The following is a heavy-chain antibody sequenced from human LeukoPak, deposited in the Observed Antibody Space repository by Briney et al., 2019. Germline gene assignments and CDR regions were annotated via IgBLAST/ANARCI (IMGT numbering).Heavy chain of an antibody. CDR3: AIVGYCSGDSCYRGWFDP. V-gene: IGHV4-59*01. CDR1: GGSISSYY. D-gene: IGHD2-15*01. CDR2: IYYSGST. Sequence: PSETLSLTCTVSGGSISSYYWSWIRQPPGKGLEWIGYIYYSGSTNYNPSLKSRVTISVDTSKNQFSLKLSSVTAADTAVYYCAIVGYCSGDSCYRGWFDPWGQGTLVTVSS. J-gene: IGHJ5*02.